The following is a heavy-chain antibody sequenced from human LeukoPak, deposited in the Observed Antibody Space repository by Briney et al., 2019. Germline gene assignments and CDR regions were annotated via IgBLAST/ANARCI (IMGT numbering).Heavy chain of an antibody. CDR2: ITSSSSYI. Sequence: GGSLRLSCAASGFTFSNYTMNWVRQAPGKGLEWVSSITSSSSYIYYADSVKGRFTISRDNAKNSLYLQMNSLRAEDTAVYYCARDVLPYSGNYSATLGAGAFDIWGQGTMVTVSS. CDR1: GFTFSNYT. V-gene: IGHV3-21*01. D-gene: IGHD1-26*01. J-gene: IGHJ3*02. CDR3: ARDVLPYSGNYSATLGAGAFDI.